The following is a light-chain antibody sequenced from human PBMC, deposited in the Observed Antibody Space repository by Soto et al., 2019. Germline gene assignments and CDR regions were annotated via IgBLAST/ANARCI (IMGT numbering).Light chain of an antibody. Sequence: EIVLTQSPGTLSLSPGERATVSCRASQSVSSRYLAWYQKKPGQAPRLLIYGASSRATGIPDRFSGSGSGTDFTLTIRRLEPEDFAVYYCQQYDSSPPGTFGQGTMADIK. V-gene: IGKV3-20*01. CDR2: GAS. CDR1: QSVSSRY. J-gene: IGKJ1*01. CDR3: QQYDSSPPGT.